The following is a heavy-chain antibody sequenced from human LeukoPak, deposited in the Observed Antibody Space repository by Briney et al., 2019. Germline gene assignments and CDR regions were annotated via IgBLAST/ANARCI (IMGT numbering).Heavy chain of an antibody. V-gene: IGHV1-18*01. CDR2: ISGYNGNT. CDR1: GYTFSRYA. D-gene: IGHD2-15*01. Sequence: ASVKVSCTTSGYTFSRYAVGWARQAPGQGLEWMGWISGYNGNTNYPQKFQGRVTMTTDTSTSTGYMELRSLRPDDTAVYYCARPGCSGGDCYSSADHWGQGTLVTVSS. CDR3: ARPGCSGGDCYSSADH. J-gene: IGHJ5*02.